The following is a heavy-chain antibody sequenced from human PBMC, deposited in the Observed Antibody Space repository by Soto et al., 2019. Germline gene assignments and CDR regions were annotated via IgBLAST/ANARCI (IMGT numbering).Heavy chain of an antibody. J-gene: IGHJ6*02. CDR1: GGSINNYC. D-gene: IGHD2-2*01. CDR2: IYASGST. CDR3: ARDVYGSTTSGYYYYAMDV. V-gene: IGHV4-4*07. Sequence: QVQLQESGPGLVKPSETLSLTCTVSGGSINNYCWTWVRQPAGKGLERIGHIYASGSTNYNPSLKSRVTMSLDTSKNQFSLRVSSVTAADTAVYYCARDVYGSTTSGYYYYAMDVWGQGTTVIVSS.